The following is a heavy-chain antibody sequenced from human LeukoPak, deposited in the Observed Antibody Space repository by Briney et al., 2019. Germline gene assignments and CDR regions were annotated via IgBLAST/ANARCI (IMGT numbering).Heavy chain of an antibody. CDR3: AIDTTYYYGSGSSYFDY. CDR2: ISGSGGNA. Sequence: GGSLRLSCEASGFTFSSYAMSWVRQAPGKGLEWVSSISGSGGNADYADSVKGRFTISRDNSKNTLYLQMNSLRAEDTAIYYCAIDTTYYYGSGSSYFDYWGQGTLVTVSS. J-gene: IGHJ4*02. CDR1: GFTFSSYA. V-gene: IGHV3-23*01. D-gene: IGHD3-10*01.